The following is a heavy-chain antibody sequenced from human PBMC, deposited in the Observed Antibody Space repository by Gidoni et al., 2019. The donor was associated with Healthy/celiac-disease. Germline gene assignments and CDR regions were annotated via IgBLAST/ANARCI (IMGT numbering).Heavy chain of an antibody. V-gene: IGHV4-31*01. CDR1: GGAISSCGDY. Sequence: VHLPAAGPGLVKHSQTLSLTCPVPGGAISSCGDYCRWTRQHPGKGLEWSGYIYYPGSPDTNPSLKSQVTISVTTSKNQFSLKLSSVTAADTAVYYCARVGTMIAVQHWGQGTLVTVSS. J-gene: IGHJ1*01. CDR2: IYYPGSP. CDR3: ARVGTMIAVQH. D-gene: IGHD3-22*01.